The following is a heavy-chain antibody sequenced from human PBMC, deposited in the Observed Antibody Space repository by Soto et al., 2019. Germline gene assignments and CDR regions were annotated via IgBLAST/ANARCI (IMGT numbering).Heavy chain of an antibody. CDR2: IHYSGST. V-gene: IGHV4-59*01. CDR1: GDSISSYY. Sequence: SETLSLTCTVSGDSISSYYWSWVRQTPGKGLEWIGYIHYSGSTNYNPSLESRVSMSIDTSKNQFSLQLNSVTAADTALSYCVRGFYDSRGYSNLFDSWVQATQVTVSS. D-gene: IGHD3-22*01. CDR3: VRGFYDSRGYSNLFDS. J-gene: IGHJ4*02.